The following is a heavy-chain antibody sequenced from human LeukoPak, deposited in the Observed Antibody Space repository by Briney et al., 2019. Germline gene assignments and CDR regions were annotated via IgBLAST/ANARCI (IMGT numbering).Heavy chain of an antibody. D-gene: IGHD1-26*01. CDR2: ISGSGGST. V-gene: IGHV3-23*01. CDR1: GFTFSSYA. Sequence: QPGGSLRLSCAASGFTFSSYAMSWVRQAPGKGLEWVSAISGSGGSTYYADSVKGRFTISRDNSKNTLYLQLNTLRAEDTAVYYCAKATFFSGSYFYFDYWGQGTLVTVSS. CDR3: AKATFFSGSYFYFDY. J-gene: IGHJ4*02.